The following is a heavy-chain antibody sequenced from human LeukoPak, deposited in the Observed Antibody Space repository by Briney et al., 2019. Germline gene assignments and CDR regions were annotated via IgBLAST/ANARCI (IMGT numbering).Heavy chain of an antibody. Sequence: SETLSLTCAVSGYSISSGYYWGWIRQPPGKGLEWIGSIYHSGSTYYNPSLKSRVTISVDTSKSQFSLKLSSVTAADTAVCYCASSYCSGGSCYSGDAFDIWGQGTMVTVSS. D-gene: IGHD2-15*01. J-gene: IGHJ3*02. V-gene: IGHV4-38-2*01. CDR3: ASSYCSGGSCYSGDAFDI. CDR2: IYHSGST. CDR1: GYSISSGYY.